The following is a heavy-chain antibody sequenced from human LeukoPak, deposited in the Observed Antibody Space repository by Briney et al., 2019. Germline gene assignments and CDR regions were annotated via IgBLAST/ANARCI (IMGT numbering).Heavy chain of an antibody. CDR3: AKHRPNFYENSGHYYRRDGDS. Sequence: GGSLRLSCAASGFTFYMYAMSWVRQAPGKGLEWVASMCGTAGCTFYPDSVKGRFTISRDNSKNILYLQMNSLRADDTAIYYCAKHRPNFYENSGHYYRRDGDSWGQGTLVTVSS. V-gene: IGHV3-23*01. CDR1: GFTFYMYA. CDR2: MCGTAGCT. D-gene: IGHD3-22*01. J-gene: IGHJ5*01.